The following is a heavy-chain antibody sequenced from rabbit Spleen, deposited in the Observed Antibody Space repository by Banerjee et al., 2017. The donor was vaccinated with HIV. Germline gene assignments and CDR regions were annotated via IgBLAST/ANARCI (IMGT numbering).Heavy chain of an antibody. CDR3: ARATSSPTYGYDL. J-gene: IGHJ4*01. V-gene: IGHV1S40*01. D-gene: IGHD6-1*01. CDR1: GFSFSSSYY. Sequence: QSLEESGGDLVRPGASLTLTCTASGFSFSSSYYMCWVRQAPGKGLEWIACIYGGSSGNTDYASWAKGRFTISETSSTTVTLQMTSLTAADTATYFCARATSSPTYGYDLWGPGTLVTVS. CDR2: IYGGSSGNT.